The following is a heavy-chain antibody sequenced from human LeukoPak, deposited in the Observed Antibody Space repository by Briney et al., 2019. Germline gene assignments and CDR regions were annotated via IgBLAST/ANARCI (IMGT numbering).Heavy chain of an antibody. Sequence: PGGSLRLSCAASGFTFSSYSMNWVHQAPGKGLEWVSSISSSSSYIYYADSVKGRFTISRDNAKNSLYLQMNSLRAEDTAVYYCARDPTDFWSGYRGMDVWGQGTTVTVSS. J-gene: IGHJ6*02. CDR1: GFTFSSYS. V-gene: IGHV3-21*01. CDR2: ISSSSSYI. CDR3: ARDPTDFWSGYRGMDV. D-gene: IGHD3-3*01.